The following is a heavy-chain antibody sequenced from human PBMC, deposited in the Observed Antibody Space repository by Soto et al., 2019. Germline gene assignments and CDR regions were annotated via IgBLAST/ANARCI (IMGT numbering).Heavy chain of an antibody. CDR1: GGTIRSDY. V-gene: IGHV4-59*08. CDR2: IYYSGST. D-gene: IGHD4-17*01. Sequence: SETLSLTCSVSGGTIRSDYWSWIRQPPGKRLEWIGYIYYSGSTNYNPSLKSRVTISVDTSKNQFSLNLRSMTAADTAVYYCARPTSTDLRDPFDIWGQGIMVT. CDR3: ARPTSTDLRDPFDI. J-gene: IGHJ3*02.